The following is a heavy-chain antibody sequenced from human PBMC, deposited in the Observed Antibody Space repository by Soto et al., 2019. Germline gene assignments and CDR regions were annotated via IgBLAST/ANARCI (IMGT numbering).Heavy chain of an antibody. CDR2: IYYSGST. Sequence: SETLSLTCTVSGGSISSGGYYWSWIRQHPGKGLEWIGYIYYSGSTYYNPSLKSRVTISVDTSKNQFSLKLSSVTAADTAVYYCARADCSGGSCYPFDYWGQGTLVTVSS. D-gene: IGHD2-15*01. J-gene: IGHJ4*02. CDR1: GGSISSGGYY. V-gene: IGHV4-31*03. CDR3: ARADCSGGSCYPFDY.